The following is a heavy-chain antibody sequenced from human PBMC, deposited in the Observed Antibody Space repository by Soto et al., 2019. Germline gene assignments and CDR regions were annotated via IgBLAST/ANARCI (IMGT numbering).Heavy chain of an antibody. J-gene: IGHJ5*02. CDR3: ARAGGYCSSTSCYSYWFDP. Sequence: GASVKVSCKASGYTFTSYGISWVRQAPGQGLEWMGWISAYNGNTNYAQKLQGRVTMTTDTSTSTAYMELGSLRSDDTAVYYCARAGGYCSSTSCYSYWFDPWGQGTLVTVSS. D-gene: IGHD2-2*01. CDR1: GYTFTSYG. V-gene: IGHV1-18*01. CDR2: ISAYNGNT.